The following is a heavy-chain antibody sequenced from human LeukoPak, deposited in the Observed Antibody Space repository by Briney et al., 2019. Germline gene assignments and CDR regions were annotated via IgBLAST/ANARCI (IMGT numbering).Heavy chain of an antibody. Sequence: SETLSLTCTVSGGSISSYYWSWIRQPPGKGLEWIGYIYYSGSTNYNPSLKSRVTISVDTSKNQFSLKLSSVTAADTAVYYCARGSGWYFYWGQGTLVTVSS. CDR2: IYYSGST. CDR3: ARGSGWYFY. V-gene: IGHV4-59*01. CDR1: GGSISSYY. D-gene: IGHD6-19*01. J-gene: IGHJ4*02.